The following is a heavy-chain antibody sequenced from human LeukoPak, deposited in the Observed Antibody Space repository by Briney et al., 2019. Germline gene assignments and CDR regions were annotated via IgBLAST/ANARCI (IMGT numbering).Heavy chain of an antibody. CDR2: ISAGGIST. Sequence: GGSLRLSCAASGMTFHAYGMTWVRQAPGKGLEWVSHISAGGISTHYADSVKGRFIISRDNSKNTLYVQMNSLRAEDTAIYYCAKDWGGNYNWSDPWGQGTLVTVSS. CDR3: AKDWGGNYNWSDP. J-gene: IGHJ5*02. CDR1: GMTFHAYG. D-gene: IGHD4-23*01. V-gene: IGHV3-23*01.